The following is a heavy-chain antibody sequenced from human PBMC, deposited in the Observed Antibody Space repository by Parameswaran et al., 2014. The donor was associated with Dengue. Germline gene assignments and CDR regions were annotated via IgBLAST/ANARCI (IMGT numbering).Heavy chain of an antibody. J-gene: IGHJ5*02. CDR2: ISNSAGTI. V-gene: IGHV3-48*03. Sequence: WIRQPPGKGLQWVSYISNSAGTIYYADSVKGRFTISRDNAKNSLYLQMNSLRVEDTAVYYCARQIRRGTNWFDPWGQGTLVTVSS. D-gene: IGHD2-8*01. CDR3: ARQIRRGTNWFDP.